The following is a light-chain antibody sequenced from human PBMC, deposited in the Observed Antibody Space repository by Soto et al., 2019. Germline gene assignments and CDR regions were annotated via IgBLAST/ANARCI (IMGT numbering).Light chain of an antibody. CDR3: QHYRTS. J-gene: IGKJ4*01. CDR1: QGVSSSY. Sequence: EIVLTQSPGTLSLSPGERATLSCRASQGVSSSYLAWYQQKPGQPPRLLIYGASSRATGIPDRFSGSGSGTDFPLTITRLEPEDFEVYYCQHYRTSFGGGTKVEIK. CDR2: GAS. V-gene: IGKV3-20*01.